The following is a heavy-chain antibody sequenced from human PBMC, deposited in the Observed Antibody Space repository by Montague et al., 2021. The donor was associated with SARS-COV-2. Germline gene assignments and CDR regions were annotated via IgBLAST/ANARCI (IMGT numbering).Heavy chain of an antibody. V-gene: IGHV4-4*02. Sequence: SETLSLTCAVSGGSISSSNWWSWVRQPPGKGLEWIGEIYHSGSTNYNPSLKSRATISVDKSKNQFSLKLSSVTAADTAVYYCARGHYYGRRDYYYGVDVWGQGTTVTVSS. CDR1: GGSISSSNW. CDR2: IYHSGST. D-gene: IGHD3-10*01. J-gene: IGHJ6*02. CDR3: ARGHYYGRRDYYYGVDV.